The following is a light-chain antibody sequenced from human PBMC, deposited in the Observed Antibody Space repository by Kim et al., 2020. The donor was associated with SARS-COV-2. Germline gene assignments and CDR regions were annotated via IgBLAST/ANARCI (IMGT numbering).Light chain of an antibody. CDR1: SGSIDDNY. Sequence: KTVTISCTRSSGSIDDNYVQWYQQRPGGVPTTVIYEDDQRPSGVSDRFSGSIDNSSNSAFLTISGLRTEDEADYYCQSYNRDNVLFGGGTQLTVL. V-gene: IGLV6-57*03. CDR2: EDD. J-gene: IGLJ2*01. CDR3: QSYNRDNVL.